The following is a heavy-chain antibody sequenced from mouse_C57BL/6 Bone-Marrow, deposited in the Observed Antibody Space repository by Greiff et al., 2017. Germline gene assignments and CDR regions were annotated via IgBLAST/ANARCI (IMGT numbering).Heavy chain of an antibody. V-gene: IGHV5-6*02. CDR3: ARRRNYEDY. CDR1: GFTFSSYG. Sequence: EVKLMESGGDLVKPGGSLKLSCAASGFTFSSYGMSWVRQTPDKRLEWVATISSGGSSTYYPDSVKGRFTISRDNAKNTLYLQMSRLKSEDTAMYYCARRRNYEDYWGQGTTLTVSS. CDR2: ISSGGSST. J-gene: IGHJ2*01. D-gene: IGHD2-1*01.